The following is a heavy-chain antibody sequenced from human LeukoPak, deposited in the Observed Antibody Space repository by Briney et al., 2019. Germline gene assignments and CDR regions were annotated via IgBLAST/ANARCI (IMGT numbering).Heavy chain of an antibody. Sequence: GGSLRLSCAASGFTFRTSPMHWVRQAPGKGLEWVAVISYDGKIKVYADSVKGRFTISRDIAKNMLYLEMNSLRTEDTAVHYCARWKSNYYYYGMDVWGQGTTVTVSS. D-gene: IGHD1-1*01. J-gene: IGHJ6*02. CDR1: GFTFRTSP. CDR3: ARWKSNYYYYGMDV. V-gene: IGHV3-30*04. CDR2: ISYDGKIK.